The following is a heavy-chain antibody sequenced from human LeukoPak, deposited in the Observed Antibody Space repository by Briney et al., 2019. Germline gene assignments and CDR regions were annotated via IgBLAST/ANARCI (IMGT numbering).Heavy chain of an antibody. Sequence: ASVKVSCKASGYTFTGYYMHWVRQAPGQGLEWMGWINPNSGGTNYAQKFQGRVTMTRDASISTAYVELSRLRSDDTAVYYCARADSGSYGAFDIWGQGTMVTVSS. CDR3: ARADSGSYGAFDI. V-gene: IGHV1-2*02. CDR2: INPNSGGT. D-gene: IGHD1-26*01. CDR1: GYTFTGYY. J-gene: IGHJ3*02.